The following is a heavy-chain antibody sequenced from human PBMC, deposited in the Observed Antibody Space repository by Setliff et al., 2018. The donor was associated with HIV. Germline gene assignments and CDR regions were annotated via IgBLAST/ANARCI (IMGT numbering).Heavy chain of an antibody. D-gene: IGHD3-3*01. Sequence: ASVKVSCKASGYSFTGHYIHWVRQAPGQGLEWLGRIDPNSGGTKYAQKFQGRVTMTRDTSITTAYMELSRLRSDDTAVYYCARDGASGSGYYWADYWGQGTLVTVSS. CDR1: GYSFTGHY. J-gene: IGHJ4*02. CDR2: IDPNSGGT. V-gene: IGHV1-2*06. CDR3: ARDGASGSGYYWADY.